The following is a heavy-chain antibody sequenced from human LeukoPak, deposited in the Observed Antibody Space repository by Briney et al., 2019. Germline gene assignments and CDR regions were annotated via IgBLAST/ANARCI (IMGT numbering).Heavy chain of an antibody. Sequence: ASVMVSCKASGYTFTGYYIHWVRQAPGQGLEWMGWINPNSGGTNYAQKFQGRVTMTRDTSSSTAYMELSRLRFDDTVVYYCARGPRITIFGVVMANDAFDIWGQGTMVTVSS. CDR1: GYTFTGYY. V-gene: IGHV1-2*02. J-gene: IGHJ3*02. CDR2: INPNSGGT. D-gene: IGHD3-3*01. CDR3: ARGPRITIFGVVMANDAFDI.